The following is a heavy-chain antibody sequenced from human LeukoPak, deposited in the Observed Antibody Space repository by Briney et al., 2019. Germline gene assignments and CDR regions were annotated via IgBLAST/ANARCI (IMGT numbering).Heavy chain of an antibody. CDR2: ISYDGSNT. V-gene: IGHV3-30-3*01. CDR3: ARDPASAGWFDP. J-gene: IGHJ5*02. CDR1: GFTFSSYA. Sequence: PGGSLRLSCAASGFTFSSYAMHWVRQAPGKGLEWVAVISYDGSNTYYADSVKGRFTISRDNSKNTLYLQMNSLRAEDTAVYYCARDPASAGWFDPWGQGTLVTVSS.